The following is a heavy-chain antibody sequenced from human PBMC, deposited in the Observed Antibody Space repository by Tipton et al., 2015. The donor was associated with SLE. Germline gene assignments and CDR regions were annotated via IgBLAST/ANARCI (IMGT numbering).Heavy chain of an antibody. D-gene: IGHD3-10*01. J-gene: IGHJ3*02. CDR3: ARGAEEIVWFRESMKVAFHI. Sequence: TLSLTCSVSGDSISSGGYYWSWIRQHPGKGLEWIGYIYYSGSTDYNPSLKSRVIISVDTSKNQFSLKLSSVTAADTAVYYCARGAEEIVWFRESMKVAFHIWGQGTMVTVSS. CDR1: GDSISSGGYY. V-gene: IGHV4-31*03. CDR2: IYYSGST.